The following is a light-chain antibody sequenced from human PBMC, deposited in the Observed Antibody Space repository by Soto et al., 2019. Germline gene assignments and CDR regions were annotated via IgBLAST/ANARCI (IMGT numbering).Light chain of an antibody. J-gene: IGLJ1*01. Sequence: QSVLTQPASVSGSPGQSITISCTGTSDDVGAYDFVSWYQEHPGKAPKLMIYDVTHRPSGVSNRFSGSKSGNTASLTISGLQAEDEADYYCSSYRRSSTFYVFGTGNKVTV. CDR3: SSYRRSSTFYV. V-gene: IGLV2-14*03. CDR2: DVT. CDR1: SDDVGAYDF.